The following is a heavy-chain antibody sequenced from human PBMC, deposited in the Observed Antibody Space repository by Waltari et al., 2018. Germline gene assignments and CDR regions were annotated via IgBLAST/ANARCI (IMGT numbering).Heavy chain of an antibody. CDR1: RFTFSNYW. CDR2: INQDGSEE. J-gene: IGHJ3*02. V-gene: IGHV3-7*01. CDR3: ARTGARWLQFAAFDI. Sequence: EVLLVESGGGLVQTGGSLRLSCAASRFTFSNYWMNWVRQAPGKGLEWVANINQDGSEEYYVHSVKGRFTISRDNAKNSLYLEMKTLRAEDTAIYYCARTGARWLQFAAFDIWGQGTMVTVSS. D-gene: IGHD5-12*01.